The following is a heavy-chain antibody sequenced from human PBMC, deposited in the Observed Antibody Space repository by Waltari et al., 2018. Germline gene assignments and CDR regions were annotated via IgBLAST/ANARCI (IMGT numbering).Heavy chain of an antibody. J-gene: IGHJ4*02. CDR1: VGSIRSSPYY. Sequence: QLQLQESGPGLVKPSETLSLTCTVSVGSIRSSPYYWRWIRQPPGKGLEWIGSSYYSGSTYYNPSLKSRVTISVDTSKNQFSLKLSAVTAADTAVYYCAGGRDGYNWVLYWGQGTLVTVSS. D-gene: IGHD5-12*01. CDR3: AGGRDGYNWVLY. V-gene: IGHV4-39*01. CDR2: SYYSGST.